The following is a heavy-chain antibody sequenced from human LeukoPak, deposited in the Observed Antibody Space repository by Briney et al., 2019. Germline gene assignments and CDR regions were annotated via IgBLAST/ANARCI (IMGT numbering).Heavy chain of an antibody. D-gene: IGHD3-16*01. CDR2: IKLDGSEK. Sequence: GGSLRLSCVASGFTFGKYWMSWVRQAPGKGLEWVANIKLDGSEKNYVDSVKGRFTISRDNTKNSLYLQMNSLRAEDTAVFYCARGQGDDYVWGSERHDYWGQGTLVTVSS. J-gene: IGHJ4*02. V-gene: IGHV3-7*03. CDR3: ARGQGDDYVWGSERHDY. CDR1: GFTFGKYW.